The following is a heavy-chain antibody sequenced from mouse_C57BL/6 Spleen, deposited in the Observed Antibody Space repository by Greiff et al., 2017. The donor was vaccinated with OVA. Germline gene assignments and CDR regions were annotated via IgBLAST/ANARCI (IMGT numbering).Heavy chain of an antibody. V-gene: IGHV1-69*01. CDR2: IDPSDSYT. Sequence: QVQLQQPGAELVMPGASVKLSCKASGYTFTSYWMHWVKQRPGQGLEWIGEIDPSDSYTHYNQKFKGKSTLTVDKTSSTAYLQLSSLTSEDSAVYYCARYCDYGPGFAYWGQGTLVTVSA. CDR3: ARYCDYGPGFAY. J-gene: IGHJ3*01. CDR1: GYTFTSYW. D-gene: IGHD2-4*01.